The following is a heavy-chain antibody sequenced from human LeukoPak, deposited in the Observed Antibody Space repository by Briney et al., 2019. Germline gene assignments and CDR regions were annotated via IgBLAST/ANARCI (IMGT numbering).Heavy chain of an antibody. Sequence: PGGSLRLSCAASGFTFSSYWMHWVRQAPGRGLVWVSRINSDGSSTSYADSVKGRFTISRDNAKNTLYLQMNSLRAEDTAVYYCARDPGIAAGNDAFDIWGQGTMVTVSS. CDR2: INSDGSST. CDR1: GFTFSSYW. J-gene: IGHJ3*02. V-gene: IGHV3-74*01. D-gene: IGHD6-13*01. CDR3: ARDPGIAAGNDAFDI.